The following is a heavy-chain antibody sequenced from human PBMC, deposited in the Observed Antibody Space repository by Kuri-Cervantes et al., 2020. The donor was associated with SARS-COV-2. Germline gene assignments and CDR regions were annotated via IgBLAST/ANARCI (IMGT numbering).Heavy chain of an antibody. D-gene: IGHD7-27*01. J-gene: IGHJ3*02. CDR2: INHSGST. CDR1: GGSFSGYY. CDR3: ARRLVNWGGAFDI. Sequence: SETLSLTCAVYGGSFSGYYWSWIRQPPGKGLEWIGEINHSGSTYYNPSLKSRVTISVDTSKNQFSLKLSSVTAADTAVYYCARRLVNWGGAFDIWGQGTMVTVSS. V-gene: IGHV4-34*01.